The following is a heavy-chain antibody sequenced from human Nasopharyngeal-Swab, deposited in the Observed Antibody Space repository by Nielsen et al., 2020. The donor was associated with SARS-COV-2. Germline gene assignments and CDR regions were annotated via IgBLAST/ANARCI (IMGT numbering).Heavy chain of an antibody. J-gene: IGHJ1*01. V-gene: IGHV3-53*01. CDR2: IGGAGNT. Sequence: GESLKISCAVSGFTFSNAWMNWVRQAPGKGLEWVSTIGGAGNTLYADSVKGRFTISRDSSTNTLYLQMNSLRVEDTAVYYCARDLGGGYCTTINCLGSWGQGTLVTVSS. D-gene: IGHD2-8*01. CDR3: ARDLGGGYCTTINCLGS. CDR1: GFTFSNAW.